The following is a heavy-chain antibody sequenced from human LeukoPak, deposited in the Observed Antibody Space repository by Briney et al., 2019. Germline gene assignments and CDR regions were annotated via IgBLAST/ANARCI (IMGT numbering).Heavy chain of an antibody. J-gene: IGHJ6*02. V-gene: IGHV4-4*07. D-gene: IGHD6-6*01. CDR1: GGSVSSYY. Sequence: SETLSLTCTVSGGSVSSYYWSWIRQPAGKGLEWIGRIYTSGSTNYNPSLKSRVTMSVDTSKNQFSLKLSSVTAADTAVYYCARDDSTYSSSRGYYYGMDVWGQGTTVTVSS. CDR3: ARDDSTYSSSRGYYYGMDV. CDR2: IYTSGST.